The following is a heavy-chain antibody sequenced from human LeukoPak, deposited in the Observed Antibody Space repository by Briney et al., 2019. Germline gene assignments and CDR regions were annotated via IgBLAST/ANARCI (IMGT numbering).Heavy chain of an antibody. J-gene: IGHJ4*02. V-gene: IGHV3-23*03. CDR2: IYSGGAI. CDR3: ARRPGN. D-gene: IGHD1-14*01. CDR1: GFTFSSYA. Sequence: GGSLRLSCAASGFTFSSYAMSWVRQAPGKGLEWVSLIYSGGAIRYADSVKGRFTISRDSSKNTLFLQMNDLTVEDTARYYCARRPGNWGQGILVTVSS.